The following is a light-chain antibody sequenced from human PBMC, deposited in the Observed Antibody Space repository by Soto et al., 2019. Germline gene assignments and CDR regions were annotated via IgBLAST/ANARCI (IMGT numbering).Light chain of an antibody. CDR3: LLYFDGVGV. CDR1: TGSVPTSYY. Sequence: QAVVTQEPSLTVSPGGTVTPTCGSGTGSVPTSYYPTWVQQKPGQPPRTLFYSTSNRQSWTPADFSASVRGGKAALTMSGVRPEDEADYYCLLYFDGVGVFGGGTNLTVL. V-gene: IGLV7-43*01. J-gene: IGLJ3*02. CDR2: STS.